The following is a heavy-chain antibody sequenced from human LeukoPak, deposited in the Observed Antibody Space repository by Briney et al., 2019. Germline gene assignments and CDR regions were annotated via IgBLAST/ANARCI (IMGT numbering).Heavy chain of an antibody. D-gene: IGHD6-13*01. CDR3: ARSMGRAYSSSWSNWFDP. CDR2: IMPILGTA. V-gene: IGHV1-69*13. J-gene: IGHJ5*02. Sequence: SVKVSCKASGGIFNSYDINWVRQAPGQGLEWMGGIMPILGTANYAQKFQCRVTITADELTSTAYMEVSSLRSEDTAVYYCARSMGRAYSSSWSNWFDPWGQGTLVTVSS. CDR1: GGIFNSYD.